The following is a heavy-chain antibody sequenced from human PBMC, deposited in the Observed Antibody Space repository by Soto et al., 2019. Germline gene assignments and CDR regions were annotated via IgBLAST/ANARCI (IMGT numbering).Heavy chain of an antibody. CDR3: ARVVVPAARYYMDV. J-gene: IGHJ6*03. V-gene: IGHV1-69*02. CDR1: GGTFSSYT. CDR2: IIPILGMA. D-gene: IGHD2-2*01. Sequence: ASVKVSCKASGGTFSSYTISWVRQAPGQGLEWMGRIIPILGMANYAQKFQGRVTITADKSTSTAYMELSSLRSEDTAVYYCARVVVPAARYYMDVWGKGTTVTVSS.